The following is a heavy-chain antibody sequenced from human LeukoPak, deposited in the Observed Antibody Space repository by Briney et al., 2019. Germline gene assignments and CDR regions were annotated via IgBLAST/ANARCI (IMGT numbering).Heavy chain of an antibody. CDR3: AGTYCGGDCYSTNFDY. D-gene: IGHD2-21*02. CDR2: IYTSGST. Sequence: TLSLTCTVSGGSISSGSYYWSWIRQPAGKGLEWIGRIYTSGSTNYNPSRKSRVTRSVDTSKNQFSLKLSSVTAADTAVYYCAGTYCGGDCYSTNFDYWGQGTLVTVSS. V-gene: IGHV4-61*02. J-gene: IGHJ4*02. CDR1: GGSISSGSYY.